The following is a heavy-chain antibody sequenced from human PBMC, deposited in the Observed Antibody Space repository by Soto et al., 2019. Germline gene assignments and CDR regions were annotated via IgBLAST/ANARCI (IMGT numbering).Heavy chain of an antibody. CDR2: ISSSSSYI. J-gene: IGHJ5*02. CDR1: GFTFSSYS. V-gene: IGHV3-21*01. D-gene: IGHD6-6*01. Sequence: GXLRLSCAASGFTFSSYSMNWVRQAPGKGLEWVSSISSSSSYIYYADSVKGRFTISRDNAKNSLYLQMNSLRAEDTAVYYCARDSGSSSVRFDPWGQGTLVTGSS. CDR3: ARDSGSSSVRFDP.